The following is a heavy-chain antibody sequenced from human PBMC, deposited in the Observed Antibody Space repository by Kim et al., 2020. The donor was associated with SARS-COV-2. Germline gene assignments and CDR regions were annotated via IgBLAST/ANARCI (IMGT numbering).Heavy chain of an antibody. D-gene: IGHD3-10*01. Sequence: SETLSLTCTVSGGSISSGGYYWSWIRQHPGKGLEWIGYIYYSGSTYDNPALKSRVTISVDTSKNQFSLKLSSGTAADTALYYGARDRWGYYYVSGSLDA. CDR1: GGSISSGGYY. CDR2: IYYSGST. V-gene: IGHV4-31*03. CDR3: ARDRWGYYYVSGSLDA. J-gene: IGHJ3*01.